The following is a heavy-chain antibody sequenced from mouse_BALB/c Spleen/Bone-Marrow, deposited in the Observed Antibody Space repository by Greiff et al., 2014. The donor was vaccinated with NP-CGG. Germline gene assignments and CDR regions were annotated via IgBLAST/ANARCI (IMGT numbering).Heavy chain of an antibody. Sequence: VQLQQSGAELVKPGASVKLSCTASGFNIKDTYMHWVKQRPEQGLEWIGRIDPANGNTKYDPKFQGKATITADTSYNTAYLQLSSLTSEDAAVYYCARYYYGSSYFDYWGQGTTLTVSS. CDR3: ARYYYGSSYFDY. CDR1: GFNIKDTY. V-gene: IGHV14-3*02. CDR2: IDPANGNT. J-gene: IGHJ2*01. D-gene: IGHD1-1*01.